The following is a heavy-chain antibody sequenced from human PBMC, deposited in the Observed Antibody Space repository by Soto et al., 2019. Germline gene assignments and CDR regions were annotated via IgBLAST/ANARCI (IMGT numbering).Heavy chain of an antibody. CDR3: SRYVHYILTCYSIPKPPVYFQL. CDR2: IYYSGST. V-gene: IGHV4-31*03. J-gene: IGHJ1*01. Sequence: SETLSLTCTVSGGSISSGGYYWSWIRQHPGKGLEWIGYIYYSGSTYYNPSLKSRVTISVDTSKNQFSLKLSSVTAADMAVYYCSRYVHYILTCYSIPKPPVYFQLSGQGTLLTLSS. CDR1: GGSISSGGYY. D-gene: IGHD3-9*01.